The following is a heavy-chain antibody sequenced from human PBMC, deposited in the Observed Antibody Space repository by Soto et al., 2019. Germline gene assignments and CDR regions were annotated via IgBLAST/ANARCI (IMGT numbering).Heavy chain of an antibody. V-gene: IGHV1-18*01. CDR3: ARDPFASGSEPAGWFDP. D-gene: IGHD1-26*01. CDR2: ISAYNGNT. CDR1: GYTFTSYG. J-gene: IGHJ5*02. Sequence: ASVKVSCKASGYTFTSYGISWVRQAPGQGLEWMGWISAYNGNTNYAQKLQGRVTMTTDTSTSTAYMELRSLRSDDTAVYYCARDPFASGSEPAGWFDPWGQGTLVTVSS.